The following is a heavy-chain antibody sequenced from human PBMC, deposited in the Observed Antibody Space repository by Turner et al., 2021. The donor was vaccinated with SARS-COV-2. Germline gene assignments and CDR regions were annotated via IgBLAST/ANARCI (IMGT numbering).Heavy chain of an antibody. CDR1: GGSMRSNY. V-gene: IGHV4-59*08. CDR3: ARHSTVTENYSNGMDV. J-gene: IGHJ6*02. CDR2: IYYSGGT. Sequence: QLQLQESGPGLVKASETVSPTCTLAGGSMRSNYWTWVRQPPGKGLEWIGHIYYSGGTNYNPSLKSRVTISIDTSKNQFSLSLSSVTAADTAVYYCARHSTVTENYSNGMDVWGQGTTVTVS. D-gene: IGHD4-17*01.